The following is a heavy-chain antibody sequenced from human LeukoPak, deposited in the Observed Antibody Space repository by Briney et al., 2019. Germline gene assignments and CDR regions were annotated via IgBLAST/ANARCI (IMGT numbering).Heavy chain of an antibody. CDR3: ARVPSYDYGDYYMDV. CDR2: INWNGGTT. CDR1: GFTFDDYG. Sequence: PGGSLRLSCAASGFTFDDYGMSWVRQAPGKGLEWVSGINWNGGTTGYAYSVKGRFTISRDNAKNSLYLQMNSLRAEDTALYYCARVPSYDYGDYYMDVWGKGTTVTISS. V-gene: IGHV3-20*04. J-gene: IGHJ6*03. D-gene: IGHD4-17*01.